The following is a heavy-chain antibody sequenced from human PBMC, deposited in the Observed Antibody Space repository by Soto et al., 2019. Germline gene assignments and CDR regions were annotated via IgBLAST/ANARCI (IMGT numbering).Heavy chain of an antibody. CDR2: IYYSGST. CDR3: ARVFSDSSSFFDP. J-gene: IGHJ5*02. D-gene: IGHD6-13*01. V-gene: IGHV4-31*03. Sequence: QVQLQESGPGLVKPSQTLSLTCTVSGGSISSGGYYWSWIRQHPGKGLEWIGYIYYSGSTYYNPSPKSRVTISVDTSKNQFSRKLSSVTAADTAVYYCARVFSDSSSFFDPWGQGTLVTVSS. CDR1: GGSISSGGYY.